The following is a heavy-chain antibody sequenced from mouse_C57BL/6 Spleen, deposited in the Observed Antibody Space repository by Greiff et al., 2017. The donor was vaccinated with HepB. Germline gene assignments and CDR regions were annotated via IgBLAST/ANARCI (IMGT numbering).Heavy chain of an antibody. D-gene: IGHD4-1*01. J-gene: IGHJ4*01. Sequence: EVQLQQSGPGLVKPSQSLSLTCSVTGYSITSGYYWNWIRQFPGNKLEWMGYISYDGSNNYNPSLKNRISITRDTSKNQFFLKLNSVTTEDTATYYCATWAYAMDYWGQGTSVTVSS. V-gene: IGHV3-6*01. CDR1: GYSITSGYY. CDR2: ISYDGSN. CDR3: ATWAYAMDY.